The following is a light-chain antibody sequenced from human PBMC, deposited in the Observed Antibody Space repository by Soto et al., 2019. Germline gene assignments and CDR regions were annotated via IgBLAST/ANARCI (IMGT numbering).Light chain of an antibody. CDR2: GAS. CDR3: QQYGSSPLLT. V-gene: IGKV3-20*01. CDR1: QSVSSSY. Sequence: EIVLTQSPGTLSLSPGERATLSCRASQSVSSSYLAWYQQKPGQDPRLLIYGASSRATGIPDRFSGSGSGTDFNLNISRLEPEDFAVYDCQQYGSSPLLTFCGGTKVEIK. J-gene: IGKJ4*01.